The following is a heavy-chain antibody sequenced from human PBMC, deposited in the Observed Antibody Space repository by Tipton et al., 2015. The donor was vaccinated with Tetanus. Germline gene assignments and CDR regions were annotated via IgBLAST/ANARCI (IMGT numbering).Heavy chain of an antibody. CDR2: ISRGGNNV. Sequence: SLRLSCAASGFSFNDYFMSWIRQAPGKGLEWLSYISRGGNNVYFADSVKGRFTISRDNAKNSVSLHMDSLRAEDTAVYYCATGPHHSMYTSNYYYFDYWGQGALVTVSS. J-gene: IGHJ4*02. CDR3: ATGPHHSMYTSNYYYFDY. CDR1: GFSFNDYF. D-gene: IGHD1-26*01. V-gene: IGHV3-11*01.